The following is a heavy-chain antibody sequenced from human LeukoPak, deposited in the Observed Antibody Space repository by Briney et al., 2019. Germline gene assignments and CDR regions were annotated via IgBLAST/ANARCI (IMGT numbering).Heavy chain of an antibody. D-gene: IGHD5-18*01. V-gene: IGHV3-7*01. CDR2: IKEDGSEE. CDR1: GFTFSSNW. Sequence: GGSLRLSCAASGFTFSSNWMTWVRQAPGKGLEWVANIKEDGSEEYYVDSVKGRFTLSRDNVKNSVSLQMNSLRPEDTAVYYCARDGPTAYFDYWGQGTLVTVSS. J-gene: IGHJ4*02. CDR3: ARDGPTAYFDY.